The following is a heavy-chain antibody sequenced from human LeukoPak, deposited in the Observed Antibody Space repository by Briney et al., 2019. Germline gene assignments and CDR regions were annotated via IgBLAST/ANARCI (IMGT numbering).Heavy chain of an antibody. Sequence: GESLKISCKGSGYSFTSYWIGWVRQMPGKGLEWMGRIDPSDSYTNYSPSFQGHVTISADKSISTAYLQWSSLKASDTAMYYCARRDSSSWYAIRDWGQGTLVTVSS. D-gene: IGHD6-13*01. CDR3: ARRDSSSWYAIRD. CDR1: GYSFTSYW. J-gene: IGHJ4*02. V-gene: IGHV5-10-1*01. CDR2: IDPSDSYT.